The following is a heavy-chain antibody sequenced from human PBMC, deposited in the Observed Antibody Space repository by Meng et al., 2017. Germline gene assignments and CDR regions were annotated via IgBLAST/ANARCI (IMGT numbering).Heavy chain of an antibody. Sequence: GGSLGLSCAASGFRFSDYDMHWVRQAPGKGLEWVSFISSSSATIYYADSVKGRFTISRDNAKNSLYLQMNSLRAEDTAIYYCARDPGNYHGSGSYSSFDYWGQGTTVTVSS. J-gene: IGHJ4*02. CDR3: ARDPGNYHGSGSYSSFDY. CDR2: ISSSSATI. V-gene: IGHV3-48*03. D-gene: IGHD3-10*01. CDR1: GFRFSDYD.